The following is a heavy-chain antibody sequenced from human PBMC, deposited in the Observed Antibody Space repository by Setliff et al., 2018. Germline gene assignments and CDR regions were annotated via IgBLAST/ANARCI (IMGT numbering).Heavy chain of an antibody. D-gene: IGHD3-22*01. J-gene: IGHJ4*02. CDR1: GYTFTNHY. CDR3: ARGYYDSYARYYVVGDY. CDR2: INPGGGST. V-gene: IGHV1-46*01. Sequence: GASVKVSCKASGYTFTNHYMHWVRQAPGQGLEWMGMINPGGGSTTYAQKFQGRVTMTRDTSTSTVYMELSSLRTGDTAVYYCARGYYDSYARYYVVGDYWGQGTPVTVSS.